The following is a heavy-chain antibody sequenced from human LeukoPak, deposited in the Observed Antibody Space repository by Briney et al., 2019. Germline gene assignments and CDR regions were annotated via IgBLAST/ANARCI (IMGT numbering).Heavy chain of an antibody. V-gene: IGHV1-24*01. CDR1: GYTLTELS. D-gene: IGHD2-2*01. CDR2: FNPEDGET. J-gene: IGHJ4*02. CDR3: GRDYCSSTSCLFDY. Sequence: ASVKVSCKVSGYTLTELSMHWVRQAPGKGLEWMGGFNPEDGETIYAQKFQGRVTMTRDTSISTAYMELSRLRSDDTAVYYCGRDYCSSTSCLFDYWGQGTLVTVSS.